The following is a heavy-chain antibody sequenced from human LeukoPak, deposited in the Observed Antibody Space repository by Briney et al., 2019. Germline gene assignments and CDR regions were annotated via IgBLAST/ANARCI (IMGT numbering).Heavy chain of an antibody. J-gene: IGHJ4*02. CDR3: ARGSSDYYLTKDY. D-gene: IGHD3-22*01. V-gene: IGHV1-2*02. CDR2: IKPKSGGT. CDR1: GYTFTDYF. Sequence: ASVKVSCKASGYTFTDYFIHWVRQAPAQGPEWMGWIKPKSGGTNYAQKFQARVAMTKDTSISTVYMDLSRLTSDDTAVYYCARGSSDYYLTKDYWGQGTLVTVSS.